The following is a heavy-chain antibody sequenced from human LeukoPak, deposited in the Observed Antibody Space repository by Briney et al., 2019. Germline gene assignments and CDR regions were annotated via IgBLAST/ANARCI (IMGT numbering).Heavy chain of an antibody. V-gene: IGHV4-31*03. D-gene: IGHD6-13*01. CDR1: GGSISSGGYY. J-gene: IGHJ4*02. CDR2: IYYSGST. Sequence: SETLSLTCTVSGGSISSGGYYWSWIRHHPGKGLEWIGYIYYSGSTFYNPSLKSRVILSVDTSKNQFSLKLSSVTAADTAVYYCARVSSSWLDYWGQGTLVTVSS. CDR3: ARVSSSWLDY.